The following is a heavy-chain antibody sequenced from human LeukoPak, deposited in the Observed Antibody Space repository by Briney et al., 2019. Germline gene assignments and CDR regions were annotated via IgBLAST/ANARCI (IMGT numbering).Heavy chain of an antibody. CDR2: INHSGST. D-gene: IGHD5-18*01. V-gene: IGHV4-34*01. CDR3: ARSRDGYSYGYGRSRSWFDP. J-gene: IGHJ5*02. CDR1: GGSFSGYY. Sequence: SETLSLTCAVYGGSFSGYYWSWIRQPPGKGLEWIGEINHSGSTNYNPSLKSRVTISVDTSKNQFSLKLSSVTAADTAAYYCARSRDGYSYGYGRSRSWFDPWGQGTLVTVSS.